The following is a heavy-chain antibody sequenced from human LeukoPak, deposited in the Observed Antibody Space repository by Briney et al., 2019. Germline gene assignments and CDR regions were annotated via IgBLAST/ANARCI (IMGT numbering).Heavy chain of an antibody. CDR2: IYYSGST. Sequence: SETLSLTCTVSGGSISSSSYYWGWIRQPPGKGLEWIGSIYYSGSTYYNPSLKSRVTISVDTSKNQFSLKLSSVTAADTAVDYCARVPAHWASYFGYWGQGTLVTVSS. J-gene: IGHJ4*02. CDR3: ARVPAHWASYFGY. CDR1: GGSISSSSYY. V-gene: IGHV4-39*07. D-gene: IGHD2-2*01.